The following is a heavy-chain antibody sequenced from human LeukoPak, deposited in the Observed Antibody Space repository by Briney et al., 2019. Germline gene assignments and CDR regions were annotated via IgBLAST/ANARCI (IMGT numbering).Heavy chain of an antibody. V-gene: IGHV3-48*03. Sequence: GGSLRPSCAASGFTFSSYEMNWVRQAPGKGLEWVSYISSSGSTKYYADSVKGRFTISRDNAKNSLYVQMNSLRAEDTAVYYCARGRRGYSYGNDYYFDYWGQGTLVTVSS. CDR3: ARGRRGYSYGNDYYFDY. CDR1: GFTFSSYE. D-gene: IGHD5-18*01. CDR2: ISSSGSTK. J-gene: IGHJ4*02.